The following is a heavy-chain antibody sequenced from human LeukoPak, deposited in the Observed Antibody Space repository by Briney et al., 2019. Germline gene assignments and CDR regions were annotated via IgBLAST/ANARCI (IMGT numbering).Heavy chain of an antibody. CDR1: GDSISNYY. CDR2: IYDSGTT. V-gene: IGHV4-59*08. D-gene: IGHD4-17*01. Sequence: SETLSLTCTVSGDSISNYYWSWIRQPPGKGLEWIGYIYDSGTTKYNPSLQSRVTISVDTSKNQFSLKLSSVTAADTALYYCARQVPMVTTLDYFDYWGQGTLVSVSS. CDR3: ARQVPMVTTLDYFDY. J-gene: IGHJ4*02.